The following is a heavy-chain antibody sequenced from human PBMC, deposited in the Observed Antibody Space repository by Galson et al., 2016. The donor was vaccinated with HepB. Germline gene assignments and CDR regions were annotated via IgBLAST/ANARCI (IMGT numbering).Heavy chain of an antibody. V-gene: IGHV3-11*04. Sequence: SLRLSCAASGFTLSDYYMSWIRQAPGKGLEWISYLSRRGTTIYYADSVKGRFTISRDNAKNSLYLQMDSLRAEDTAVYYCAGDPGYRPGVFNFWGQGTLVTVSS. CDR2: LSRRGTTI. D-gene: IGHD3-16*02. J-gene: IGHJ4*02. CDR1: GFTLSDYY. CDR3: AGDPGYRPGVFNF.